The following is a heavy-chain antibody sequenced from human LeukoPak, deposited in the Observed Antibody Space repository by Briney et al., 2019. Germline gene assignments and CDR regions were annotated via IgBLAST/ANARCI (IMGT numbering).Heavy chain of an antibody. J-gene: IGHJ4*02. CDR2: ISGSGDTI. CDR3: ARSLRVGFGGSPLDY. V-gene: IGHV3-48*03. CDR1: GFTFSNHE. D-gene: IGHD3-10*01. Sequence: GGSLRLSCAASGFTFSNHEMNWVRQAPGKGLEWVSYISGSGDTIYYADSVKGRFTISRDNAKNSLYLQMSSLRAEDTAVYYCARSLRVGFGGSPLDYWGQGTLVTVSS.